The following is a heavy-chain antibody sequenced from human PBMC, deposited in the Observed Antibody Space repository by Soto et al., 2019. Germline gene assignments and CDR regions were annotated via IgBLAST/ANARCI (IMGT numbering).Heavy chain of an antibody. Sequence: SETLALTCAVYGGSFSGYYWSWIRQPPGKGLEWIGEINHSGSTNYNPSLKSRVTISVDTSKNQFSLKLSSVTAADTAVYYCARSLQQLVRGDYYYYMDVWGKGTTVTVSS. CDR3: ARSLQQLVRGDYYYYMDV. V-gene: IGHV4-34*01. CDR1: GGSFSGYY. J-gene: IGHJ6*03. CDR2: INHSGST. D-gene: IGHD6-13*01.